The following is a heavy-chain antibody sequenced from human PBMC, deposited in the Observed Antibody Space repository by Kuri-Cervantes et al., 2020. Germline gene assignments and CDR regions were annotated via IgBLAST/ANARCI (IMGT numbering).Heavy chain of an antibody. J-gene: IGHJ2*01. CDR2: ITTGGDT. CDR3: ARVFSSSLDL. Sequence: GGSLRLSCAASGCTFSSYDMHWVRQATGKGLEWVSDITTGGDTYYSASVKGRFTISRENAKDSLFLQMNSLRAGDTAVYYCARVFSSSLDLWGRGTLVTVSS. CDR1: GCTFSSYD. V-gene: IGHV3-13*01. D-gene: IGHD6-13*01.